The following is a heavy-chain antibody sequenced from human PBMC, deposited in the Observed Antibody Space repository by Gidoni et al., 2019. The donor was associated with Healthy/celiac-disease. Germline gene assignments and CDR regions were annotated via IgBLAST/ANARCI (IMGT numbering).Heavy chain of an antibody. Sequence: QLQLQESGPGLVKPSETLSLTCTVSGGSISSSSYYWGWIRQPPGKGLAWIGSIYYSGSTYYNPSLKSRVTISVDTSKNQFSLKLSSVTAADTAVYYCARGATGADAFDIWGQGTMVTVSS. J-gene: IGHJ3*02. CDR2: IYYSGST. CDR1: GGSISSSSYY. V-gene: IGHV4-39*01. CDR3: ARGATGADAFDI. D-gene: IGHD1-1*01.